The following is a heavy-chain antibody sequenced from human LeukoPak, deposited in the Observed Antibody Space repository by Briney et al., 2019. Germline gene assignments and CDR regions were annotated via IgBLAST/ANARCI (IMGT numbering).Heavy chain of an antibody. Sequence: SETLSLTCAVSGGSISSSNWWSWVRQPPGKGLEWIGEIYHSGSTNYNPSLKSRVTISVDKSKNQFSLKLSSVTAADTAVYYCASTPLGYCSGGSCYSDYWGQGTLVTVSS. CDR2: IYHSGST. CDR1: GGSISSSNW. J-gene: IGHJ4*02. V-gene: IGHV4-4*02. CDR3: ASTPLGYCSGGSCYSDY. D-gene: IGHD2-15*01.